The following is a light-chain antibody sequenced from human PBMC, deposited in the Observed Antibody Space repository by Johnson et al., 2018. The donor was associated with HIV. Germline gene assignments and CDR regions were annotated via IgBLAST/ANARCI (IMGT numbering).Light chain of an antibody. CDR1: SSNIGNNY. CDR3: GTWDSSLSAGGANYG. V-gene: IGLV1-51*01. Sequence: QSVLTQPPSVSAAPGQKVTISCSGTSSNIGNNYVSWYQQFPGTAPKLVIYDNNNRPSGIPDRFSGSKSGTSATLGITGLQTGDEADYYCGTWDSSLSAGGANYGFGTATKVTVL. J-gene: IGLJ1*01. CDR2: DNN.